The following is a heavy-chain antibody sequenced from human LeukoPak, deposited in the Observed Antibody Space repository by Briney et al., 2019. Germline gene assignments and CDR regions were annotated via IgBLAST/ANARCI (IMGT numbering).Heavy chain of an antibody. CDR1: GFTFSSYG. D-gene: IGHD1-26*01. Sequence: GRSLRLSCAASGFTFSSYGMHWVRQAPGKGLEWVAVISYDGSNKYYADSVKGRFTISRDNSKNTLYLQMNSLRAEDTAVYYCARGGRELENWGQGTLVTVSS. CDR2: ISYDGSNK. J-gene: IGHJ4*02. V-gene: IGHV3-30*03. CDR3: ARGGRELEN.